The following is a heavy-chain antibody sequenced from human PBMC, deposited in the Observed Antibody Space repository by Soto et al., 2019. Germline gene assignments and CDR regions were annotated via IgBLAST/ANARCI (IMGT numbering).Heavy chain of an antibody. CDR3: ARDQRTARSGYSPIDY. CDR2: INPNSGGT. CDR1: GYTFTGYY. Sequence: ASVKFSCKASGYTFTGYYMHWVRQAPGQGLEWMGWINPNSGGTNYAQKFQGRVTMTRDTSISTAYMELSRLRSDDTAVYYCARDQRTARSGYSPIDYWGQGTLVTVSS. V-gene: IGHV1-2*02. J-gene: IGHJ4*02. D-gene: IGHD3-22*01.